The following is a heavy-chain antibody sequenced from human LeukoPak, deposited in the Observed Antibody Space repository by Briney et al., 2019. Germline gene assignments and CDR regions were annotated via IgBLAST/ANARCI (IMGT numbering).Heavy chain of an antibody. D-gene: IGHD3-10*01. CDR1: GASVSSDY. Sequence: SSETLSLTCSVSGASVSSDYWNWIRQSPGRGLEWIGYTHYRGNINYNPSLKSRLTMPVDASSNQVSLKLSSVTAADAAVYYCGRNLGSGSDHWGQGTLVTVSS. CDR3: GRNLGSGSDH. V-gene: IGHV4-59*02. J-gene: IGHJ4*02. CDR2: THYRGNI.